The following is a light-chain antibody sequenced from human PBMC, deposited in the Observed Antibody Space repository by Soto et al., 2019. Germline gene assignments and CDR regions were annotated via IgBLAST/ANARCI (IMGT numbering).Light chain of an antibody. CDR3: QQYNTYPLT. Sequence: PSTLSASVGDRVTITCRASQTISNWLAWYQQKPGKAPKVLIYDASTLDGGVPSRFSGRRSGTDFTLTISSLQPSDFATYYCQQYNTYPLTFGGGTKWIS. CDR2: DAS. CDR1: QTISNW. V-gene: IGKV1-5*01. J-gene: IGKJ4*01.